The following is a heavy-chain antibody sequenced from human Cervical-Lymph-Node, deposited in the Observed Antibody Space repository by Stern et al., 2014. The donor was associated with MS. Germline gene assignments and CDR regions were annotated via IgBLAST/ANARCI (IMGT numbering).Heavy chain of an antibody. CDR1: GFTFSNYR. V-gene: IGHV3-30*03. CDR3: ARVGGGKGYFSS. D-gene: IGHD3-16*01. CDR2: TSYDGSDK. Sequence: QVQLVESGGGVVQPGRSLKLSCGASGFTFSNYRMHWVRQVPGKGLEWVAVTSYDGSDKYYADSVKDRYTISRDKLKNQLSLDIGSLRIGDPAVYYCARVGGGKGYFSSWGQGTLVTVSS. J-gene: IGHJ5*02.